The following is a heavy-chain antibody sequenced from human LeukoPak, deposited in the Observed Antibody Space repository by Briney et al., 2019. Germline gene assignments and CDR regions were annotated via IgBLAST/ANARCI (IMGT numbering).Heavy chain of an antibody. V-gene: IGHV3-30*03. Sequence: GRSLRLSCAASGFTFSSYGMHWVRQAPGKGLEWVAVISYDGSNKYYADSVKGRFTISRDNSKNTLYLQMNSLRAEDTAVYFCARGTNWSPLDFDYWGQGTQVTVSS. CDR3: ARGTNWSPLDFDY. CDR2: ISYDGSNK. D-gene: IGHD1-20*01. J-gene: IGHJ4*02. CDR1: GFTFSSYG.